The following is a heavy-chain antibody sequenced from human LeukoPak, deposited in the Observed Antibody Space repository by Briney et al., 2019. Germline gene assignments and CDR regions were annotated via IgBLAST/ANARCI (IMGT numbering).Heavy chain of an antibody. CDR2: MNPNRGST. CDR1: GYTFTSYD. V-gene: IGHV1-8*01. J-gene: IGHJ6*03. CDR3: ARGLLDPMVRGVIRLSYYYYIDV. D-gene: IGHD3-10*01. Sequence: ASVKVSCKASGYTFTSYDINWVRQATGKGLEWMGCMNPNRGSTGYAQNFQGRVTMTRNTSISTTYMELSSLRSEDTAVYYCARGLLDPMVRGVIRLSYYYYIDVWGKATTVTVSS.